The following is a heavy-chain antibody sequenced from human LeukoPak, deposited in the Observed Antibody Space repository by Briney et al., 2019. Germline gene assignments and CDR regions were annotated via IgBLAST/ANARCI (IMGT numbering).Heavy chain of an antibody. V-gene: IGHV3-66*01. CDR1: GFTVSSNY. Sequence: GGSLRLSCAASGFTVSSNYMSWVRQAPGEGLEWVSVIYSGGSTDYADSVKGRFTISRDNSKNTLYLQMNSLRAEDTAVYYCARAESGQWYIDYWGQGTLITVSS. CDR3: ARAESGQWYIDY. CDR2: IYSGGST. D-gene: IGHD6-19*01. J-gene: IGHJ4*02.